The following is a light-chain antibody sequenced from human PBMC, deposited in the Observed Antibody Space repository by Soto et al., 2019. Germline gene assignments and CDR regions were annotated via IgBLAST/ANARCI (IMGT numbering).Light chain of an antibody. CDR2: AAS. J-gene: IGKJ1*01. V-gene: IGKV1-39*01. CDR1: QSLGGF. CDR3: QQSYSTPQT. Sequence: DIQMTQSPSSLSASVGDRVTISCRASQSLGGFLNWYQQKPGKAPELLIYAASSLQSGVPSRFSGSESGTDFTLTISSLQPEDFATYYCQQSYSTPQTFGQGTKV.